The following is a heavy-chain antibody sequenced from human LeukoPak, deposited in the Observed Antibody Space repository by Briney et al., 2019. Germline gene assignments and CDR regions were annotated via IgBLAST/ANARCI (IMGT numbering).Heavy chain of an antibody. J-gene: IGHJ6*02. D-gene: IGHD2-2*01. CDR1: GFSFSTST. Sequence: GGSLRLSCAASGFSFSTSTMNWVRQAPGKGLEWVSSITWTSGYINYADSVKGRFTISRDNAKNSLYLQMNSLRAEDTALYYCAKDRGYCSSTSCYHYYYYGMDVWGQGTTVTVSS. CDR3: AKDRGYCSSTSCYHYYYYGMDV. CDR2: ITWTSGYI. V-gene: IGHV3-21*04.